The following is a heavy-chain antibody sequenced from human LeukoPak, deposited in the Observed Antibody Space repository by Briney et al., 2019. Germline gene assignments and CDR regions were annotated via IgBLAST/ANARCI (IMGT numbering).Heavy chain of an antibody. D-gene: IGHD2-15*01. V-gene: IGHV1-24*01. CDR3: ATVAGRCSGGSCYSPFDY. J-gene: IGHJ4*02. Sequence: XXXXGLXXXXXXXPEDGETIYAQKFQGRVTMTEDTSTDTAYMELSSLRSEDTAVYYCATVAGRCSGGSCYSPFDYWGQGTLVTVSS. CDR2: XXPEDGET.